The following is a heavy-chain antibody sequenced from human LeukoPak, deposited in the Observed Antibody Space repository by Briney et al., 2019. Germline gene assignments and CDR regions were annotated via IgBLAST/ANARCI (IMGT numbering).Heavy chain of an antibody. V-gene: IGHV4-59*01. Sequence: SETLSLTCTVSGGSISSYYWSWIPQPPGKGLEWIGYIYYSGSTNYNPSLKSRVTISVDTSKNQFSLKLSSVTAADTAVYYCARDHGEGFDYWGQGTLVTVSS. CDR2: IYYSGST. D-gene: IGHD4-17*01. CDR3: ARDHGEGFDY. CDR1: GGSISSYY. J-gene: IGHJ4*02.